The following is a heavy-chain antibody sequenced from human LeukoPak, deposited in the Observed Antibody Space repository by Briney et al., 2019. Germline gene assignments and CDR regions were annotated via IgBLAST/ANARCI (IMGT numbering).Heavy chain of an antibody. V-gene: IGHV3-73*01. CDR3: RHIEYVAPDS. CDR2: VRSRDKNYAT. D-gene: IGHD2-21*01. Sequence: GGSLRLSCAASGLGFAGSAVHWVRQTSGRGLEWIACVRSRDKNYATIYGASARGRFTISRDDSRNTASLQMNSLNTEDTAVYYFRHIEYVAPDSWGQGTLVTVSS. CDR1: GLGFAGSA. J-gene: IGHJ4*02.